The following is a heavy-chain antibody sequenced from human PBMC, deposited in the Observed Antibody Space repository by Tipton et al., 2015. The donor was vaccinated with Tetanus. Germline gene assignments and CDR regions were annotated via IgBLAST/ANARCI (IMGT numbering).Heavy chain of an antibody. D-gene: IGHD6-13*01. CDR2: VDYSGST. J-gene: IGHJ6*02. CDR1: SGSISNSDYS. V-gene: IGHV4-39*02. Sequence: SLTCTVSSGSISNSDYSWGWIRQPPGRGLEWIGSVDYSGSTYYNPSLRSRVAISVDTSKNHFSLKLSFVTAAGTAVYYCARLSIAATGTYGLTFYYGMDVWGPGTTVTVSS. CDR3: ARLSIAATGTYGLTFYYGMDV.